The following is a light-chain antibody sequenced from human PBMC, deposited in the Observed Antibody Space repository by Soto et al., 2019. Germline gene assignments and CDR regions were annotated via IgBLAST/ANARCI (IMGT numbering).Light chain of an antibody. CDR2: GAS. Sequence: EVVLTQSPATLSLSPGERATLSCRASENVRTFVDWYQQKPGQAPRLLIYGASNRATGIPARFSGSGSGTDFTLTISDLEPEDFAVYYCQQRSNWPGTFGQGTKVDIK. CDR3: QQRSNWPGT. J-gene: IGKJ1*01. CDR1: ENVRTF. V-gene: IGKV3-11*01.